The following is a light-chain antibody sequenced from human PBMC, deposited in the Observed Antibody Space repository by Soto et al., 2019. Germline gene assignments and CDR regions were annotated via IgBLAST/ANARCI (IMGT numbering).Light chain of an antibody. CDR3: QQRSKWPPIT. V-gene: IGKV3-11*01. Sequence: EIVLTQSPGTLSLSPGERVTLSCSGHLAWYQQKPGQAPRLLIYDASNRATGIPARFNGSGSGTDFTLTISSLEPEDFAVYFCQQRSKWPPITFGQGTRLEIK. CDR2: DAS. CDR1: H. J-gene: IGKJ5*01.